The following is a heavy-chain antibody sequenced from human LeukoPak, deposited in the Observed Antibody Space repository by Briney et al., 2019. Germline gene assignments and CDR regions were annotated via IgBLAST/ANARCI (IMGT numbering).Heavy chain of an antibody. V-gene: IGHV4-59*12. J-gene: IGHJ4*02. CDR3: ARVDIVAAGTFDY. Sequence: SETLSLTCTVPGGSISSYYWSWIRQPPGKGLEWIGYIYYSGSTNYNPSLKSRVTISVDKSMNQFSLKLSSVSAADTAVYYCARVDIVAAGTFDYWGQGILVTVSS. CDR2: IYYSGST. D-gene: IGHD6-13*01. CDR1: GGSISSYY.